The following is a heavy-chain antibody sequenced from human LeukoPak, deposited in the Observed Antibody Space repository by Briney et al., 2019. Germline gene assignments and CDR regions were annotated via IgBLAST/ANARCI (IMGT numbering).Heavy chain of an antibody. CDR2: ITWNSNNI. V-gene: IGHV3-9*01. Sequence: PGGSLRLSCAASGFTFDDYTMHWVRQAPGKGLEWVSSITWNSNNIGYADSVKGRFTISRDNAENSLYLQTNSLRAEDTAVYYCAKVLGVTDAFDIWGQGTMVTVSS. J-gene: IGHJ3*02. CDR1: GFTFDDYT. D-gene: IGHD3-3*01. CDR3: AKVLGVTDAFDI.